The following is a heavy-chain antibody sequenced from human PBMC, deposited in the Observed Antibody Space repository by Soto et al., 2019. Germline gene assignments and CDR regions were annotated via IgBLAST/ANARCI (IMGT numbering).Heavy chain of an antibody. D-gene: IGHD6-13*01. CDR2: IDPSDSYT. CDR3: ATPVIAAARTPEVMDG. J-gene: IGHJ6*04. Sequence: GESLKISYNGSGYSLSRYWISWGRQMPGKDLEWMGRIDPSDSYTNYSPSFQGHVTISADKSISTAYLQWSSLKASDTAMYYCATPVIAAARTPEVMDGWATGTKVTVSS. CDR1: GYSLSRYW. V-gene: IGHV5-10-1*01.